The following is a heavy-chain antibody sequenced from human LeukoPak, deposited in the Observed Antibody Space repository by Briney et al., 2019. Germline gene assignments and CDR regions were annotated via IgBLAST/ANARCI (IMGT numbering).Heavy chain of an antibody. D-gene: IGHD3-22*01. CDR2: IIPIFGTA. V-gene: IGHV1-69*06. CDR1: GGTFSSYA. J-gene: IGHJ5*02. Sequence: GASVKVSCKASGGTFSSYAISWVRQAPGQGLEWMGGIIPIFGTANYAQKFQGRVTMTEDTSTDTAYMELSSLRSEDTAVYYCAPIFYYYDSSGYYTNWFDPWGQGTLVTVSS. CDR3: APIFYYYDSSGYYTNWFDP.